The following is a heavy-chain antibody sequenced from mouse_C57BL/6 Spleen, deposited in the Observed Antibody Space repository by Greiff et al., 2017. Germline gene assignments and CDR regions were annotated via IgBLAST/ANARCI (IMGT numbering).Heavy chain of an antibody. Sequence: VQLQQPGAELVRPGSSVKLSCKASGYTFTSYWMHWVKQRPIQGLEWIGNIDPSDSETHYNQKFKDKATLTVDKSSSTAYMQLSSLTSEDSAVYYCARGGSNPWFAYWGQGTLVTVSA. CDR2: IDPSDSET. CDR1: GYTFTSYW. V-gene: IGHV1-52*01. CDR3: ARGGSNPWFAY. J-gene: IGHJ3*01. D-gene: IGHD1-1*01.